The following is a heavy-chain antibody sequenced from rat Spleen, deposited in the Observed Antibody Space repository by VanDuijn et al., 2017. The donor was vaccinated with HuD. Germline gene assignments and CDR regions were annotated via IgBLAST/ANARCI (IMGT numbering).Heavy chain of an antibody. D-gene: IGHD1-11*01. CDR1: GFTFSDYG. CDR3: TIDRRYVDESYVIDG. V-gene: IGHV5-20*01. Sequence: EVQLVESGGGLVQPGRSMKLSCAASGFTFSDYGMAWVLQAPTKGLEWVASISYDGRSTYYRDSVKGRFTISRDNANSSLYLQMDSLRSEDTATYYCTIDRRYVDESYVIDGWGQGASVTVSS. CDR2: ISYDGRST. J-gene: IGHJ4*01.